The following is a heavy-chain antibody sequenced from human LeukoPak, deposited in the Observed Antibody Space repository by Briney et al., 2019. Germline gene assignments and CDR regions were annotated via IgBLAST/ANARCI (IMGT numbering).Heavy chain of an antibody. CDR2: ISGSGGST. CDR1: GFTFSSYA. CDR3: ATPPPEYYDFWSVYLQGNYFDY. D-gene: IGHD3-3*01. V-gene: IGHV3-23*01. J-gene: IGHJ4*02. Sequence: PGGSLRLSCAASGFTFSSYAMSWVRQAPGKRLEWVSTISGSGGSTYYAGSVKGRFTISRDNSKNTLYLQMNSLRAEDTAVYYCATPPPEYYDFWSVYLQGNYFDYWGQGTLVTVSS.